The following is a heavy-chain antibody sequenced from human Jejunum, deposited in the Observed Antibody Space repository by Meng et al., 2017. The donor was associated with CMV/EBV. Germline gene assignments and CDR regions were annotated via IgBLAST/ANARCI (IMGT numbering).Heavy chain of an antibody. V-gene: IGHV4/OR15-8*02. J-gene: IGHJ4*02. CDR3: GDPPAGY. CDR2: VFHRRAT. Sequence: LSFTCVVSGGYRIGPAWGHGVRQPPGGGVGWSGAVFHRRATNYNTSLKSRVTISIDNSKNKFSLKLTSMTAADTAVYFCGDPPAGYWGQGILVTVSS. CDR1: GGYRIGPAW.